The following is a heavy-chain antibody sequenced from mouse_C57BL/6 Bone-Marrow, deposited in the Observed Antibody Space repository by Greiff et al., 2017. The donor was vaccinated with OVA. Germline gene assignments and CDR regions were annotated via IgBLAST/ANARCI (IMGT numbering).Heavy chain of an antibody. CDR1: GYTFTDYN. J-gene: IGHJ2*01. Sequence: EVQLQQSGPELVKPGASVKMSCKASGYTFTDYNMHWVKQSHGKSLEWIGYINPNNGGTSYNQKFKGKATLTVNKSSSTAYMELRSLTSEDSAVYYCALITTVVASGDYFDYWGQGTTLTVSS. V-gene: IGHV1-22*01. CDR2: INPNNGGT. CDR3: ALITTVVASGDYFDY. D-gene: IGHD1-1*01.